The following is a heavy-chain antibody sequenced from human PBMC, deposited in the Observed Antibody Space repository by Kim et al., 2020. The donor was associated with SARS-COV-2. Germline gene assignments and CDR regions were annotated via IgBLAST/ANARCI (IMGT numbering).Heavy chain of an antibody. CDR2: IIPIFGTA. J-gene: IGHJ4*02. CDR3: ARDTRYYYDSSGYMFDY. V-gene: IGHV1-69*13. Sequence: SVKVSCKASGGTFSSYAISWVRQAPGQGLEWMGGIIPIFGTANYAQKFQGRVTITADESTSTAYMELSSLRSEDTAVYYCARDTRYYYDSSGYMFDYWGQGTRVTVSS. D-gene: IGHD3-22*01. CDR1: GGTFSSYA.